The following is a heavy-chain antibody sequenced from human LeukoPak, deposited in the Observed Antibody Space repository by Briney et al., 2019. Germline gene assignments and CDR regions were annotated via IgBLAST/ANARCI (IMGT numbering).Heavy chain of an antibody. D-gene: IGHD2-15*01. J-gene: IGHJ6*04. CDR2: IIPIIGTA. CDR3: ARSGHCSGGSCYSNYYYGMDV. CDR1: GGTFSSYA. V-gene: IGHV1-69*13. Sequence: SVKVSCKASGGTFSSYAISWVRQAPGQGLEWMGGIIPIIGTANYAQKFQGRVTITADESTSTAYMELSSLRSEDTAVYYCARSGHCSGGSCYSNYYYGMDVWGKGTTVTVSS.